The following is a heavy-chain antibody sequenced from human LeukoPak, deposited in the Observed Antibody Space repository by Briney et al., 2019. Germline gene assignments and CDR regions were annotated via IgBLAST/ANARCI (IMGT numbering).Heavy chain of an antibody. CDR3: ARDPRPVVPAFRYFDY. V-gene: IGHV3-30-3*01. CDR1: GFTFSSYA. D-gene: IGHD2-2*01. J-gene: IGHJ4*02. Sequence: PGGSLRLSCAASGFTFSSYAMHWVRQAPGKGLEWVAVISYDGSNKYYADSVKGRFTISRDNSKNTLYPQMNSLRAEDTAVYYCARDPRPVVPAFRYFDYWGQGTLVTVSS. CDR2: ISYDGSNK.